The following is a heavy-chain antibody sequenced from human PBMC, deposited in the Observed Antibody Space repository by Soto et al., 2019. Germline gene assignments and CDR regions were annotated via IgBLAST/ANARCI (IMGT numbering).Heavy chain of an antibody. V-gene: IGHV1-18*01. CDR2: ISAYNGNT. CDR1: GYTFASYG. CDR3: AREVAEAYYYYYYMDV. Sequence: GASVKVSCKASGYTFASYGISWVRQAPGQGLEWMGWISAYNGNTNYAQKLQGRVTMTTDTSTSTAYMELRSLRSDDTAVYYCAREVAEAYYYYYYMDVWGKGTTVTVSS. J-gene: IGHJ6*03.